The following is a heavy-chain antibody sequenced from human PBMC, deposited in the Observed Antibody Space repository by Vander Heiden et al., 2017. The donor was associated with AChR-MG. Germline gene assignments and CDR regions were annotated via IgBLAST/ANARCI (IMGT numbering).Heavy chain of an antibody. Sequence: QVQLQQWGAGLLKPSETLFLTCAAYGGSFSGYYWSWIRQPPGKGLEWIGEINHSGSTNYNPSLKSRVTISVDTSKNQFSLKLSSVTAADTAVYYCARGYSYGYRYYYYMDVWGKGTTVTVSS. J-gene: IGHJ6*03. D-gene: IGHD5-18*01. V-gene: IGHV4-34*01. CDR2: INHSGST. CDR1: GGSFSGYY. CDR3: ARGYSYGYRYYYYMDV.